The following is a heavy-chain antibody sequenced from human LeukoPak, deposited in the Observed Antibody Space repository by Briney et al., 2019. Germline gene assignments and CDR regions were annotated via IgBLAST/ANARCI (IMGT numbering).Heavy chain of an antibody. CDR3: ARDGPPIVVVPAALQYYYYYGMDV. V-gene: IGHV3-21*01. D-gene: IGHD2-2*02. Sequence: PGGSLRLSCAASGFTFSSYSMNWVRQAPGKGLEWVSSISSSSYIYYADSVKGRFTISRDNAKNSLYLQMNSLRAEDTAVYYCARDGPPIVVVPAALQYYYYYGMDVWGQGTTVTVSS. J-gene: IGHJ6*02. CDR1: GFTFSSYS. CDR2: ISSSSYI.